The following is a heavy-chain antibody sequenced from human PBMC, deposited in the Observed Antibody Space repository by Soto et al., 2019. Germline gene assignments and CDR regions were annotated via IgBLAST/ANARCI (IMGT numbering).Heavy chain of an antibody. V-gene: IGHV1-3*01. J-gene: IGHJ4*02. CDR3: ARDQASIPDY. Sequence: ASVKVSCKASGYTFTSYAMHWVRQAPGQRLEWMGWINAGNGNTKYSQKLQGRVTINRDKSASTAYKELSSLKTEDTAVYHCARDQASIPDYWGQGTLVTVSS. CDR1: GYTFTSYA. D-gene: IGHD2-21*01. CDR2: INAGNGNT.